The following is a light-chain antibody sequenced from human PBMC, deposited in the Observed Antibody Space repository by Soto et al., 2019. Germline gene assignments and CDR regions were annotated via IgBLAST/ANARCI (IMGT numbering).Light chain of an antibody. V-gene: IGLV1-51*01. Sequence: QSVLTQPPSASGTPGQRVTISCSGSSSNIGRDYVYWFQQLPGTAPKLLIYDNNKRPSGIPDRFSGSKSGTSATLGITGLQTGDEADYYCGTWDSSLSAYVFGTGTKVTVL. CDR2: DNN. J-gene: IGLJ1*01. CDR1: SSNIGRDY. CDR3: GTWDSSLSAYV.